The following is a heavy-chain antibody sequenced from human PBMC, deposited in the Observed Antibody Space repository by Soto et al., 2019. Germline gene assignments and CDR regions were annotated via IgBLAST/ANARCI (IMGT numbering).Heavy chain of an antibody. CDR3: ARHMGFGELLNAYYFDY. D-gene: IGHD3-10*01. J-gene: IGHJ4*02. V-gene: IGHV4-59*08. CDR1: GGSISSYY. CDR2: IYYSGST. Sequence: PSETLSLTCTVSGGSISSYYWSWIRQPPGKGLEWVGYIYYSGSTNYNPSIKSRVTISVDTSKNQFSLKLSSVTAADTAVYYCARHMGFGELLNAYYFDYWGQGTLVTVSS.